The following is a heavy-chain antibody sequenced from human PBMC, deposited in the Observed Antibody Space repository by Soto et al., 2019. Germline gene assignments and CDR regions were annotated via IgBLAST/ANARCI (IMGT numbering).Heavy chain of an antibody. CDR2: INHSGST. CDR3: ARGEYGPFDY. D-gene: IGHD4-17*01. CDR1: GGSFSGYY. V-gene: IGHV4-34*01. J-gene: IGHJ4*02. Sequence: SETLSLTCAVYGGSFSGYYWSWIRQPPGKGLEWIGEINHSGSTNYNPSLKSRVTISVDTPKNQFSLKLSSVTAADTAVYYCARGEYGPFDYWGQGTLVTVSS.